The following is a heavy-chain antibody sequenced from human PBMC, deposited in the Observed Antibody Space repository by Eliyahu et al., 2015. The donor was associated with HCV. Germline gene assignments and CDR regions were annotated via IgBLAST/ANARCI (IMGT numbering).Heavy chain of an antibody. CDR3: ARAVAGFWYFDL. CDR2: IYSSGTT. D-gene: IGHD6-19*01. J-gene: IGHJ2*01. CDR1: GVSLKNYY. Sequence: QVQLQESGPGLVKPSETLSLTCTVSGVSLKNYYWSWVRQPAGXELEWIGRIYSSGTTQYNTSLKSRVSMSIDTSKKEFSLRLDSVTAADTAVYYCARAVAGFWYFDLWGRGKLVTVSS. V-gene: IGHV4-4*07.